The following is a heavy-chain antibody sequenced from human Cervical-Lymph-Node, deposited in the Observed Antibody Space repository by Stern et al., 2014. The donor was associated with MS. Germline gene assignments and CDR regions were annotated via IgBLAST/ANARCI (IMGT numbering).Heavy chain of an antibody. CDR2: IIPIIGTA. CDR3: ARDQRLLSSGSFAFDI. D-gene: IGHD3-10*01. J-gene: IGHJ3*02. V-gene: IGHV1-69*01. CDR1: GGTFSIYA. Sequence: QVQLVQSGAEVKKPGSSVKVSCKASGGTFSIYAFNWVRQAPGQGLEWMGGIIPIIGTANYARNFQGKVTIIADEPKKTVYMEVRSLRSEDTAVYYCARDQRLLSSGSFAFDIWGQGTMVLVSS.